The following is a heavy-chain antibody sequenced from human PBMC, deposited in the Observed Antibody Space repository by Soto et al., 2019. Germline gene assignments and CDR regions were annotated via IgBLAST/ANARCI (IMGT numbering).Heavy chain of an antibody. CDR3: ARDLLYSTRSTVRFDI. Sequence: VQLVQSGVEVKKPGASVKVSCKASGYTFTNYGISWVRQAPGQVLEWMGWINTYNGNTNYAQKVQGRVTMTTETATSTAYMELRSLRSDDTAVYYCARDLLYSTRSTVRFDIWGQGTMLTVSS. J-gene: IGHJ3*02. CDR1: GYTFTNYG. V-gene: IGHV1-18*01. CDR2: INTYNGNT. D-gene: IGHD6-13*01.